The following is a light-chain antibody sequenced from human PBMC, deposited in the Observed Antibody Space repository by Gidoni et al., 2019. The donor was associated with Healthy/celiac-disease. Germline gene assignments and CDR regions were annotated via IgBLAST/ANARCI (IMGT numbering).Light chain of an antibody. V-gene: IGLV2-11*01. Sequence: HSALTHPRSLSGSPGQSVTISCTGTSSDVGGYNYVSWYQQHPGKAPKLMSYDVSKRPSGVPDRFSGSKSGNTASLTISGLQAEDEADYYCCSYAGSYTLFGGGTKLTVL. CDR2: DVS. CDR3: CSYAGSYTL. J-gene: IGLJ2*01. CDR1: SSDVGGYNY.